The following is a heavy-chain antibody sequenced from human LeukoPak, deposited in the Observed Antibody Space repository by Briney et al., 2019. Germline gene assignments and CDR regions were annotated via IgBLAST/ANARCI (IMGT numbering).Heavy chain of an antibody. V-gene: IGHV4-59*01. Sequence: SETLSLTCTVSGGSISSYYWSWIRQPPGKGLEWIGYIYYSGSTNYNPSLKSRVTISVDTSKNQFSLKLSSVTAADTAVYYCARGRGYSYGAGFDYWGQGTLVTVSS. CDR2: IYYSGST. CDR3: ARGRGYSYGAGFDY. D-gene: IGHD5-18*01. J-gene: IGHJ4*02. CDR1: GGSISSYY.